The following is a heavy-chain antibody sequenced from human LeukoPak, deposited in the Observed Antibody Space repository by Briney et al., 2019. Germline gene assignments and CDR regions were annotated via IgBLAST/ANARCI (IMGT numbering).Heavy chain of an antibody. J-gene: IGHJ4*02. D-gene: IGHD2-2*01. CDR3: AREEGPAAILDY. Sequence: PSETLSLTCTVSGGSISSSSYYCGWIRQPPGKGLGWIGSIYYSGSTYYNPSLKSRVTISVDRSKNQFSLKLSSVTAADTAVYYCAREEGPAAILDYWGQGTLVTVSS. CDR1: GGSISSSSYY. CDR2: IYYSGST. V-gene: IGHV4-39*07.